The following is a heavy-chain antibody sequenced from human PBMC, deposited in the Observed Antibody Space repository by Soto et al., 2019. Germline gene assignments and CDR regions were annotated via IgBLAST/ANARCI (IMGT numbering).Heavy chain of an antibody. CDR1: GYTFTSYG. J-gene: IGHJ4*02. CDR2: ISAYNGNT. Sequence: ASVKVSCKASGYTFTSYGISWVRQAPGQGLEWMGWISAYNGNTNYAQKLQGRVTMTTDTSTSTAYMELRSLRSDDTAVYYCARDSYYDSSGKLDYWGQGTLVTVSS. V-gene: IGHV1-18*04. CDR3: ARDSYYDSSGKLDY. D-gene: IGHD3-22*01.